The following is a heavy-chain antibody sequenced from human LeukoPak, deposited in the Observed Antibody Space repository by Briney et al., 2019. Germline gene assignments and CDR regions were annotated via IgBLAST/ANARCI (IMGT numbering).Heavy chain of an antibody. CDR2: IKQEGREK. Sequence: GGSLRLSCAASGFTFSSYWMSWVRQAPGKGLEWVANIKQEGREKYYVDSVKGRFTISKDNAKNTVYLQMNNLRAEDTAVYYCVSFYETYWGRGTLVTVSS. V-gene: IGHV3-7*01. CDR1: GFTFSSYW. J-gene: IGHJ4*02. CDR3: VSFYETY. D-gene: IGHD2/OR15-2a*01.